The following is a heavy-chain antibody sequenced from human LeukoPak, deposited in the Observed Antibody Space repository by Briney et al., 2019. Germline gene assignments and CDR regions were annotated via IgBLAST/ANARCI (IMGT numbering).Heavy chain of an antibody. CDR1: GGSFSGYY. CDR3: ARGSTTVTTSHFDY. Sequence: SETLSRTCAVYGGSFSGYYWSWIREPPGKGLEWIGEINHSGSTNYNPSLKSRVTISVDTSKNQFSLKLSSVTAADTAVYYCARGSTTVTTSHFDYWGQGTLVTVSS. CDR2: INHSGST. J-gene: IGHJ4*02. D-gene: IGHD4-17*01. V-gene: IGHV4-34*01.